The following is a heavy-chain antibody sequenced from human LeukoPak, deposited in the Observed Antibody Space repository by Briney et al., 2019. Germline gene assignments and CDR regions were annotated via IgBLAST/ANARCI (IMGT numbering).Heavy chain of an antibody. CDR3: AVEGIAVAGTNY. D-gene: IGHD6-19*01. J-gene: IGHJ4*02. CDR2: IYSGGST. CDR1: GFTVSSNY. V-gene: IGHV3-53*01. Sequence: GGSLRLSCAASGFTVSSNYMSWVRQAPGKGLEWVSVIYSGGSTYYADSVKGRFTISRDNSKNTLYLQMNSLRAEDTAVYYCAVEGIAVAGTNYWGQGTLVTVSS.